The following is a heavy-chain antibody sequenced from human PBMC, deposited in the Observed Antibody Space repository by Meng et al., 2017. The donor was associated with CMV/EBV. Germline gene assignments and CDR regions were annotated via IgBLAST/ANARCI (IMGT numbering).Heavy chain of an antibody. CDR3: ATGRPAAIRGGPFDY. Sequence: QARRVQSGPGVTKPGASVKVSCKVSGYPLTELSMHWVRQAPGNGLEWMGGFDPEDGETIYAQKFQGRVTMTEDTSTDTAYMELSSLRSEDTAVYYCATGRPAAIRGGPFDYWGQGTLVTVSS. D-gene: IGHD2-2*01. V-gene: IGHV1-24*01. J-gene: IGHJ4*02. CDR2: FDPEDGET. CDR1: GYPLTELS.